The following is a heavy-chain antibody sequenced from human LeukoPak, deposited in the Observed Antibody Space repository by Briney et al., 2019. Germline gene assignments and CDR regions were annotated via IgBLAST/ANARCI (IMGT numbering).Heavy chain of an antibody. CDR2: ISASGDGT. CDR1: GFTFSRFP. V-gene: IGHV3-23*01. CDR3: ASDLVAGIHAFDI. Sequence: GGSLRLSCAASGFTFSRFPMGWVRQAPGRGLEWVSAISASGDGTFYADSLRGRFTISRDNSKSTLYLQMNGLRAEDTAVYYCASDLVAGIHAFDIWGQGTMVTVSS. J-gene: IGHJ3*02. D-gene: IGHD6-19*01.